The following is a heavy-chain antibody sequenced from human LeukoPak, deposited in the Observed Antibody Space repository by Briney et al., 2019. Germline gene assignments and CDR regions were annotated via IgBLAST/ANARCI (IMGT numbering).Heavy chain of an antibody. V-gene: IGHV3-7*02. J-gene: IGHJ4*02. CDR2: QNQDGSAR. CDR3: AKCGTGSNFDY. CDR1: GFTFRSYW. Sequence: GGSVRLFYVASGFTFRSYWMMWARHPPGKALVCVADQNQDGSARYYVDSVKGRFTISRENVKNSLYLQMNSLRAEDTAVYYCAKCGTGSNFDYWGQGMLVTVSS. D-gene: IGHD3-10*01.